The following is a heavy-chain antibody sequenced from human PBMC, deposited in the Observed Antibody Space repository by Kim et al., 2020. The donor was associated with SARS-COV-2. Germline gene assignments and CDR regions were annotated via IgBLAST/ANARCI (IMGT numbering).Heavy chain of an antibody. CDR1: GGSVSSGSYY. V-gene: IGHV4-61*01. J-gene: IGHJ4*02. D-gene: IGHD2-2*01. CDR2: IYYSGST. CDR3: ARGSPAAMNFDY. Sequence: SETLSLTCTVSGGSVSSGSYYWSWIRQPPGKGLEWIGYIYYSGSTNYNPSLKSRVTRSVDTSKNQFSLKLSSVTAADTAEYYCARGSPAAMNFDYWGQATLVTVSS.